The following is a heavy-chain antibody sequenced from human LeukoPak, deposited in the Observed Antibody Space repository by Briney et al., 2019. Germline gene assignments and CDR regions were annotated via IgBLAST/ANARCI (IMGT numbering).Heavy chain of an antibody. CDR2: LRHDASKQ. D-gene: IGHD2-2*01. CDR1: GFTFSQSG. Sequence: PGGSLRLSCAASGFTFSQSGMHWVRQAPGKGLEWVAFLRHDASKQYYADSVKGRFTISRDTSQNMLYLQMNSLRVDDTAVYYCAKGSPWSTAPAGVDFWARGTLVTVSS. CDR3: AKGSPWSTAPAGVDF. V-gene: IGHV3-30*02. J-gene: IGHJ4*02.